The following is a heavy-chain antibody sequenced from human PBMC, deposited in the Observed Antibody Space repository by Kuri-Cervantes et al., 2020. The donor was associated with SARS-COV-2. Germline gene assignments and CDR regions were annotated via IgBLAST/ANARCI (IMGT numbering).Heavy chain of an antibody. CDR3: ARAYCSSTSCQLDY. J-gene: IGHJ4*02. V-gene: IGHV3-30-3*01. CDR2: ISYDGSNK. Sequence: CVASGFTYSSYAMHWVRQASGKGLEWVAVISYDGSNKYYADSVKGRFTISRDNSKNTLYLQMNSLRAEDTAVYYCARAYCSSTSCQLDYWGQGTLVTVSS. D-gene: IGHD2-2*01. CDR1: GFTYSSYA.